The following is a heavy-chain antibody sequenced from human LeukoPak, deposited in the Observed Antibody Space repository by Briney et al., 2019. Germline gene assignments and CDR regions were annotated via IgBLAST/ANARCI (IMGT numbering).Heavy chain of an antibody. Sequence: SSETLPLTCTVSGVSISSYYWSWIRQPPGKGLEGVGYTYYTGSTNYNPSLESRVTISVSTSKKQVSLKLSSLTAADTAVYYCARHVVVADTWVFAPWGQGTLVTVSS. D-gene: IGHD2-15*01. J-gene: IGHJ5*02. V-gene: IGHV4-59*08. CDR2: TYYTGST. CDR1: GVSISSYY. CDR3: ARHVVVADTWVFAP.